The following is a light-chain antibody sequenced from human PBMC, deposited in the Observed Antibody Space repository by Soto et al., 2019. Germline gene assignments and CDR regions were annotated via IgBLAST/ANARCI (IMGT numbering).Light chain of an antibody. V-gene: IGKV3-20*01. J-gene: IGKJ2*01. CDR1: QSVSGRY. CDR2: GAS. CDR3: QQYDVSPVT. Sequence: EIVLTQSPDTLALSPGEAATLSCRASQSVSGRYLAWYQQKPGQAPRPLIFGASNRATGIPERFSGSGSGTDFTLTIGRLEPEDFAVYYCQQYDVSPVTFGQATTVEIK.